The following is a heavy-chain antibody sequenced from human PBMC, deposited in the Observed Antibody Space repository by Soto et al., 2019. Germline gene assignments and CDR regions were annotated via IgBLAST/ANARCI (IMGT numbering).Heavy chain of an antibody. Sequence: SQTVSLTCGTSGHSVSSNSTTRNWIRQSPSRGLEGLGRTYYRSQWHNEYEESVKHRITIKPDTSKNQFSLQLNSLSPEDTAVYYWARERGLVSGALGIWGRGTMGTDS. CDR1: GHSVSSNSTT. V-gene: IGHV6-1*01. CDR3: ARERGLVSGALGI. CDR2: TYYRSQWHN. J-gene: IGHJ3*02. D-gene: IGHD3-3*01.